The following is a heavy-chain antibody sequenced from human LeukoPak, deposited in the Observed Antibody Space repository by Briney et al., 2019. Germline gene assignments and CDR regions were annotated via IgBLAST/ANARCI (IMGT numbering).Heavy chain of an antibody. V-gene: IGHV4-39*01. J-gene: IGHJ4*02. CDR3: ARGRWYDYVWGSYRSPRFDY. CDR1: GGSISSSNYY. CDR2: IYYSGST. D-gene: IGHD3-16*02. Sequence: SETLSLTCTVSGGSISSSNYYWGWIRQPPGKGLEWIGSIYYSGSTYYNPSLKSRVTISVDTSKNQFSLKLSSVTAADTAVYYCARGRWYDYVWGSYRSPRFDYWGQGTLVTVSS.